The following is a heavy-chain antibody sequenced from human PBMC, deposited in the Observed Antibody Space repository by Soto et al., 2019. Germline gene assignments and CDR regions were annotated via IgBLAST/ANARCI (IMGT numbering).Heavy chain of an antibody. Sequence: PGGSLRLSCAVSGFIFKNYALNWVRQAPGKGLEWVASITRDGYNKYYADSVKGRFTISRDNSKNTLSLQMTALRVEDSSVYYYTKSSGGSSSVGMDYWGPGTLVTVS. V-gene: IGHV3-30*04. D-gene: IGHD6-6*01. J-gene: IGHJ4*02. CDR2: ITRDGYNK. CDR3: TKSSGGSSSVGMDY. CDR1: GFIFKNYA.